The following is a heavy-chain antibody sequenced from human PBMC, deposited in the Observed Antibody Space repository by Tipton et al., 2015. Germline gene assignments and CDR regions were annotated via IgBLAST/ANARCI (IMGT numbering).Heavy chain of an antibody. CDR2: IHYSGSTY. Sequence: TLSLTCTVSGGSISSSSYYWGWIRQPPGKGLECIGNIHYSGSTYYYNPSLKSRVTISVDTSKNQFSLKLSSVTAADTAVYYCARLVEWFKGGGSFDYWGQGTLVTASS. V-gene: IGHV4-39*01. J-gene: IGHJ4*02. CDR3: ARLVEWFKGGGSFDY. D-gene: IGHD3-3*01. CDR1: GGSISSSSYY.